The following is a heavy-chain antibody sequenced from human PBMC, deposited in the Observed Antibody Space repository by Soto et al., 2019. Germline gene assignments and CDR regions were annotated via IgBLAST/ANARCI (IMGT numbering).Heavy chain of an antibody. J-gene: IGHJ4*02. CDR2: INPKNGAT. V-gene: IGHV1-2*04. CDR1: GYSFTGYS. Sequence: ASVKVSCKASGYSFTGYSMHWVRQAPGQGLEWMGWINPKNGATNYAQKFQGWVTMTRDTSISTAYMELSRLRSDDTAVYYCARDFYDYGICYFDYWGQGTLVTVSS. D-gene: IGHD4-17*01. CDR3: ARDFYDYGICYFDY.